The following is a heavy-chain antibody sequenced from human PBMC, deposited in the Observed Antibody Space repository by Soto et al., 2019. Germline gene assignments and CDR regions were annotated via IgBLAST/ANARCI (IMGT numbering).Heavy chain of an antibody. J-gene: IGHJ4*02. Sequence: PGGSLRLSCTASGFVFGDYAMSWLRQAPGRGLEWVGLTRSRTYGGTTEYAASVKGRFTVSRDDSKSIAYLQMDSLKTEDTAVYYCSRGGYSYGSVWGGGYRFDSWGQGT. CDR2: TRSRTYGGTT. D-gene: IGHD5-18*01. CDR1: GFVFGDYA. V-gene: IGHV3-49*03. CDR3: SRGGYSYGSVWGGGYRFDS.